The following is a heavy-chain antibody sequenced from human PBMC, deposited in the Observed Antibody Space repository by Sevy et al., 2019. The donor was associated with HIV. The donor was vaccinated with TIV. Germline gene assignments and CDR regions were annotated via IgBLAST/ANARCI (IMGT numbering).Heavy chain of an antibody. CDR2: IDPNSGGT. V-gene: IGHV1-2*06. CDR3: ARVPGVSAAGSINWFDP. J-gene: IGHJ5*02. Sequence: ASVKVACKASGYTFTGYYMHWVRQAPGQGLEWMGRIDPNSGGTNYAQKFQGRVTMTRDTSISTAYMELSRLRSDDTAVYYCARVPGVSAAGSINWFDPWGQGTLVTVSS. CDR1: GYTFTGYY. D-gene: IGHD6-13*01.